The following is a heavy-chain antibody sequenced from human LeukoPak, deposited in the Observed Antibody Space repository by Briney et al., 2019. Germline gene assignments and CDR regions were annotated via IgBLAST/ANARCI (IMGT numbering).Heavy chain of an antibody. CDR2: IYSGGST. CDR3: ARDPERGYYGSGSYYHDY. V-gene: IGHV3-53*01. D-gene: IGHD3-10*01. J-gene: IGHJ4*02. Sequence: GGSLRLSCAASGFTVSSNYMSWVRQAPGKGLEWVSVIYSGGSTYYADSVKGRFTISRDNAKNSLYLQMSSLRAEDTAVYYCARDPERGYYGSGSYYHDYWGQGTLVTVSS. CDR1: GFTVSSNY.